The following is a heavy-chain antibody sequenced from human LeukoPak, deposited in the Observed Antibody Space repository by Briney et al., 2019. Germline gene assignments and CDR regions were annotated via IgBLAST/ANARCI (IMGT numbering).Heavy chain of an antibody. D-gene: IGHD2-15*01. CDR1: GGSFSGYY. V-gene: IGHV4-34*01. CDR2: INHSGST. CDR3: ARGIPASDV. Sequence: SETLSLTCAVYGGSFSGYYWSWIRQPPGKGLEWIGEINHSGSTNYNPSLKSRVTISVDTSKNQFSLKLGSVTAADTAVYYCARGIPASDVWGKGTTVTVSS. J-gene: IGHJ6*04.